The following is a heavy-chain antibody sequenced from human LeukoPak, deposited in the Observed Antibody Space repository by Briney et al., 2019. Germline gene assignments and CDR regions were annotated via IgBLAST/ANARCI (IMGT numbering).Heavy chain of an antibody. CDR1: GGSISSSNW. J-gene: IGHJ4*02. CDR2: IYHSGST. V-gene: IGHV4-4*02. Sequence: SETLSLTCAVSGGSISSSNWWSWVRRPPGKGLEWFGEIYHSGSTNYNPSLKSRVTISVDTSKNQFSLKLSSVTAADTAVYYCARGVSVMLPSVPYFDYWGQGTLVTVSS. D-gene: IGHD2/OR15-2a*01. CDR3: ARGVSVMLPSVPYFDY.